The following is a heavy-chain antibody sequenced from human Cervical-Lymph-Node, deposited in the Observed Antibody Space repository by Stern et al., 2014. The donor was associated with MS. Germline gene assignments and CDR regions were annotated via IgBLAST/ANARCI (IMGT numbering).Heavy chain of an antibody. D-gene: IGHD3-22*01. CDR3: ARGGYFDSTAYYSY. CDR2: INTDKGNT. V-gene: IGHV1-3*04. CDR1: GYTFTSYA. J-gene: IGHJ4*02. Sequence: QVQLVQSGAEVKKPGASVKVSCKASGYTFTSYAIHWVRQAPGQRLEWMGWINTDKGNTKYSQRFQGRVTITRDTSASSVYLEVNTLRFEDTAVYFCARGGYFDSTAYYSYWGQGTQVTVSS.